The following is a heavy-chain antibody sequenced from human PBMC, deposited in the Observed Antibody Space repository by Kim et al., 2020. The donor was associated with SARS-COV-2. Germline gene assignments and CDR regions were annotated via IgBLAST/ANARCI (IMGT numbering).Heavy chain of an antibody. V-gene: IGHV3-23*01. Sequence: GGSLRLSCAASGFTFSSYAMSWVRQAPGKGLEWVSAISGSGGSTYYADSVKGRFTISRDNSKNTLYLQMNSLRAEDTAVYYCAKVRGYYYVHYYYGMDVWGQGTTVTVSS. CDR3: AKVRGYYYVHYYYGMDV. D-gene: IGHD3-22*01. CDR2: ISGSGGST. CDR1: GFTFSSYA. J-gene: IGHJ6*02.